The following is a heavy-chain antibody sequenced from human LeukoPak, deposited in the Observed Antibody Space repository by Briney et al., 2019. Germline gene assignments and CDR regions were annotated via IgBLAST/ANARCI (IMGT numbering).Heavy chain of an antibody. CDR3: AREGGETAPVGY. J-gene: IGHJ4*02. D-gene: IGHD3-16*01. CDR2: IIPILGIA. Sequence: ALVKVSCKASGGTFSSYAISWVRQAPGQGLEWMGRIIPILGIANYAQKFQGRVTITADKSTSTAYMELSSLRSEDTAVYYCAREGGETAPVGYWGQGTLATVSS. V-gene: IGHV1-69*04. CDR1: GGTFSSYA.